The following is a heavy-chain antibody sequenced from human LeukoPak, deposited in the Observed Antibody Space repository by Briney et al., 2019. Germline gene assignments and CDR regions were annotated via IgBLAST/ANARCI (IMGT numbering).Heavy chain of an antibody. CDR1: GFIFSDYI. Sequence: GGSLRLSCTASGFIFSDYIMNWVRQAPGKGLEWVSSISSTSDYIYYADSLKGRFTISRDNAKNSLYLQMSSLRAEDTAVYYCARRPYYYGLDVWGQGTTVTVSS. CDR3: ARRPYYYGLDV. CDR2: ISSTSDYI. J-gene: IGHJ6*02. V-gene: IGHV3-21*01.